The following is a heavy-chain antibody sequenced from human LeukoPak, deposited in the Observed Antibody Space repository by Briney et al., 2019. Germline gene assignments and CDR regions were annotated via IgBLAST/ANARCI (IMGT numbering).Heavy chain of an antibody. V-gene: IGHV4-39*01. CDR1: GGSVSSSSYY. J-gene: IGHJ4*02. D-gene: IGHD1-1*01. Sequence: SETLSLTCTVSGGSVSSSSYYWSWIRQPPGKGLEWIGTIYYSGSTYYNPSLKSRVTISVDTSKNQFSLKLSSVSAADTALYYCARLSVGTTIFFDHWGQGTLVTVSS. CDR2: IYYSGST. CDR3: ARLSVGTTIFFDH.